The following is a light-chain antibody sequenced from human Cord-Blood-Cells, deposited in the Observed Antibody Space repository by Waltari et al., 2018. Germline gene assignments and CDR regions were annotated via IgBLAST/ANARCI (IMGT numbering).Light chain of an antibody. Sequence: QSALTQPASVSGSPGQSITMSCTGTSSDVGGYNYVYWYQQHPGKAPIRMIYDVSNHPSGVSNCPSGFESVNTASLSFAGLQTKYEADYICGSYTVSSTLVFGGGTTLTVL. V-gene: IGLV2-14*03. CDR3: GSYTVSSTLV. J-gene: IGLJ3*02. CDR1: SSDVGGYNY. CDR2: DVS.